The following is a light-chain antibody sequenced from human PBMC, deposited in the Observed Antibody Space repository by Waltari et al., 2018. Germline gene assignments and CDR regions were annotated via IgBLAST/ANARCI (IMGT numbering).Light chain of an antibody. CDR3: QTWDTDIVV. CDR2: VNSDGSH. CDR1: SGHGSYA. V-gene: IGLV4-69*01. J-gene: IGLJ2*01. Sequence: QLVVTQSLSASASLGASVKLTCTLSSGHGSYAISWHQQPPEKGPRFLLRVNSDGSHNKGDRIPGRFSGSSSGAERYLIISGLQSEDEADYYCQTWDTDIVVFGGGTKLTV.